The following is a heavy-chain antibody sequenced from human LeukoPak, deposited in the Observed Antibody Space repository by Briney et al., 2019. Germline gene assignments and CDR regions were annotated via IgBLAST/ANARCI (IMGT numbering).Heavy chain of an antibody. CDR2: INSDGSGT. Sequence: GGSLRLSCAASGFTFSTYYMNWVRQAPGKGLEWVSHINSDGSGTNHADSVKGRFTISRDHTKNTVYLQMNSLRVEDTALYYCVRGGYDLWDFWGQGTLVTVSS. V-gene: IGHV3-74*01. CDR3: VRGGYDLWDF. D-gene: IGHD3-3*01. CDR1: GFTFSTYY. J-gene: IGHJ4*02.